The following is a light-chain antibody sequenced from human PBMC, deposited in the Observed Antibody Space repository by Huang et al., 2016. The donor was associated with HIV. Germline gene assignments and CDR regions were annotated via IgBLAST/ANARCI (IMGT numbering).Light chain of an antibody. J-gene: IGKJ4*01. Sequence: EMEMTQSPATLSVSPGESATLPCRASHSVDSDLAWYQQKPGQAPRLLIYDAATRATGISAKFNGTGSGTEFSLRITNLQSEDFAVYYCQQYNDWPPLTFGGGTKVEI. CDR2: DAA. CDR3: QQYNDWPPLT. CDR1: HSVDSD. V-gene: IGKV3-15*01.